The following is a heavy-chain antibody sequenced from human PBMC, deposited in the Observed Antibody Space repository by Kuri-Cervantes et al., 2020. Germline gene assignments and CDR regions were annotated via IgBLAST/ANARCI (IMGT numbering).Heavy chain of an antibody. CDR1: GGSFSGYY. J-gene: IGHJ5*02. CDR3: NVVAATHNWFDP. Sequence: SETLSLTCAVYGGSFSGYYWSWIRQHPGKGLEWIGYIYYSGSTYYNPSLKSRVTISVDTSKNQFSLKLSSVTAADTAVYYCNVVAATHNWFDPWGQGTLVTVSS. CDR2: IYYSGST. D-gene: IGHD2-15*01. V-gene: IGHV4-31*11.